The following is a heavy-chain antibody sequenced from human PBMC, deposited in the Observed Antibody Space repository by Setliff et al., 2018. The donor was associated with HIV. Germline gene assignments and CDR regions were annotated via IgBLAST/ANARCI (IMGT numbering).Heavy chain of an antibody. Sequence: ASVKVSCKTSGYTFIHYDVNWVRQAPGKGLEWMGWMNPGTGNTGYAEKFQGRVSMTRDTSTNTAYMELRSLRFDDTAVYYCARDQGIAAAGSVYWGQGTLVTVSS. CDR1: GYTFIHYD. V-gene: IGHV1-8*02. CDR3: ARDQGIAAAGSVY. CDR2: MNPGTGNT. J-gene: IGHJ4*02. D-gene: IGHD6-13*01.